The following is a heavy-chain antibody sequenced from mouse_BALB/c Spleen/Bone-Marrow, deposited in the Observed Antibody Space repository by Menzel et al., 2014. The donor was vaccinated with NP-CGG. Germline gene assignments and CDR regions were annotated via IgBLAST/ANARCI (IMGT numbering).Heavy chain of an antibody. Sequence: EVQGVESGGGLVQPGGSLRLSCTTSGFTFTDSYMSWVRQPPGKAPEWLGFIRNKAYDYTTEYSASVKGRFTISRDSSQSILYLQMNTLRPEDSATYYCARFPMDYWGQGTSVTVSS. V-gene: IGHV7-3*02. CDR2: IRNKAYDYTT. CDR1: GFTFTDSY. CDR3: ARFPMDY. J-gene: IGHJ4*01.